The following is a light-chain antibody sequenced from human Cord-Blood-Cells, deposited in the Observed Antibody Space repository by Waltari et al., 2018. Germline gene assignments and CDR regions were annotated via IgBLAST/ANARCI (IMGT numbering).Light chain of an antibody. V-gene: IGKV3-11*01. CDR3: QQRSNWLT. CDR2: DAS. Sequence: EVLWTQSPATLSLSPEQRATLSCRASQSVSSYLVWYQQKPGHAPRLLIYDASNRATGIPARFRGSGSGTDFTLTISSLEPEDVAVYYCQQRSNWLTFGGGTKVEIK. J-gene: IGKJ4*01. CDR1: QSVSSY.